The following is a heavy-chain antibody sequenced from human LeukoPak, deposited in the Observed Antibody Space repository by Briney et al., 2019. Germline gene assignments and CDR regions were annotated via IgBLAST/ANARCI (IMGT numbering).Heavy chain of an antibody. V-gene: IGHV4-30-4*01. D-gene: IGHD3-22*01. CDR3: ASVYDTSGFWGDY. CDR1: GYSISSGYY. Sequence: SETLSLTCTVSGYSISSGYYWSWIRQPPGKGLEWIGYIYYSGSTYYNPSLKSRVTISVDTSKNQFSLKLSSVTATDTAVYYCASVYDTSGFWGDYWGQGTLVTVSS. CDR2: IYYSGST. J-gene: IGHJ4*02.